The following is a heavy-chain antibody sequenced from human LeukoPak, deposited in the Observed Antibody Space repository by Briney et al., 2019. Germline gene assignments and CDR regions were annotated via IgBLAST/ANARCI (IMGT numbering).Heavy chain of an antibody. CDR3: AKDLSVNGDYWYFDL. D-gene: IGHD4-17*01. V-gene: IGHV3-30*18. Sequence: PGRSLRLSCAASGFTFSSYGMHWVRQAPGKGLEWVAVISYDGSNKYYADSVKGRFTISRDNSKNTLYLQMNSLRAEDTAVYYYAKDLSVNGDYWYFDLWGRGTLVTVSS. CDR1: GFTFSSYG. CDR2: ISYDGSNK. J-gene: IGHJ2*01.